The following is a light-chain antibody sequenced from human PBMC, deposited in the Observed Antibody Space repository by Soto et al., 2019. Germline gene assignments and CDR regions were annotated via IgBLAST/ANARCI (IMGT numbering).Light chain of an antibody. J-gene: IGKJ4*01. CDR1: QSGSYTY. Sequence: EIVLTQSPATLSSSPGERVTLSCRASQSGSYTYLAWYQQKPGQAPRLLIYGASNRATGIPDRFSGSGSGTDFTLTITRLEPEDFALYFCQQYGNSLTFGGGTKVAIK. V-gene: IGKV3-20*01. CDR3: QQYGNSLT. CDR2: GAS.